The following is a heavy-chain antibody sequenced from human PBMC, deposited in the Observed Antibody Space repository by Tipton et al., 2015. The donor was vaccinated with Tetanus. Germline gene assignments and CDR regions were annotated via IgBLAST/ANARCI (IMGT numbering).Heavy chain of an antibody. Sequence: TLSLTCNVSGAFGSGAYWSWVRQPPGKGLEWIGYIHYSGDTNYNYNPSLQSRLTISVDTSKNQFSLNLGSVTAADTAVYYCARLIVGATTSEYFQHWGQGTLVTVSS. CDR1: GAFGSGAY. V-gene: IGHV4-59*08. CDR2: IHYSGDT. J-gene: IGHJ1*01. D-gene: IGHD1-26*01. CDR3: ARLIVGATTSEYFQH.